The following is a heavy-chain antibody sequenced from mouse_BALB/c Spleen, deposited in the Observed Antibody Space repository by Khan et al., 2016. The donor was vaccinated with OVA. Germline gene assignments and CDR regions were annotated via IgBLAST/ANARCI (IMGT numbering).Heavy chain of an antibody. CDR1: GFSLTDFG. Sequence: QVQLKESGPGLVAPSQSLSITCTVSGFSLTDFGVHWVRQPPGKGLEWLVLIWSDGTTTYNSALKSRLSISKDTSKSQVFLKMNSLQTDDTAMYYCARNSYPYAMDYWGQVTSVTVSS. CDR3: ARNSYPYAMDY. J-gene: IGHJ4*01. CDR2: IWSDGTT. V-gene: IGHV2-6*02.